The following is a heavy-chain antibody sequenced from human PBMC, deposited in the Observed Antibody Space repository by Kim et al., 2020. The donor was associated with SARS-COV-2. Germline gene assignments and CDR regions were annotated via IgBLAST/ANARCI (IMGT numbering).Heavy chain of an antibody. CDR3: ARDSDYGDFLNWFDP. Sequence: PGGSLRLSCSVSGYTFSNYGMAWVRQAPGKGLEWVSAIGVSYDKTFYSDSVKGRFTISRDNSRDTMYLEMHSLRVDDTAVYFCARDSDYGDFLNWFDPWGQGTLVTVSS. D-gene: IGHD4-17*01. CDR1: GYTFSNYG. J-gene: IGHJ5*02. CDR2: IGVSYDKT. V-gene: IGHV3-23*01.